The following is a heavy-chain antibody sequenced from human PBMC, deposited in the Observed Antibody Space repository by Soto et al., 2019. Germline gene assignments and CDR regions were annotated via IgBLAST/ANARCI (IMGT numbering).Heavy chain of an antibody. V-gene: IGHV4-59*08. CDR3: ARQFRDGYNALGY. D-gene: IGHD5-12*01. Sequence: QVQLQESGPGQVKPSETLSLTCTVSGGSISSYYCSWIRQPPGKGLEWIGYSGTTNYNPSLKSRVTISEDTAKNQFSLKLSSVTAPDPAVYYCARQFRDGYNALGYWGQGTLVTVSS. CDR2: YSGTT. CDR1: GGSISSYY. J-gene: IGHJ4*02.